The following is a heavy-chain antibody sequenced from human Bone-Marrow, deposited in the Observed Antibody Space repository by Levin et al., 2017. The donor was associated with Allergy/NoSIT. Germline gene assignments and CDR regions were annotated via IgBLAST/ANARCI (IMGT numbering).Heavy chain of an antibody. CDR3: ASSPIEAPYGLGSYYRWRAFDI. J-gene: IGHJ3*02. V-gene: IGHV3-21*01. CDR1: GFTFSSYS. CDR2: ISSSSSYI. Sequence: GSLRLSCAASGFTFSSYSMNWVRQAPGKGLEWVSSISSSSSYIYYADSVKGRFTISRDNAKNSLYLQMNSLRAEDTAVYYCASSPIEAPYGLGSYYRWRAFDIWGQGTMVTVSS. D-gene: IGHD3-10*01.